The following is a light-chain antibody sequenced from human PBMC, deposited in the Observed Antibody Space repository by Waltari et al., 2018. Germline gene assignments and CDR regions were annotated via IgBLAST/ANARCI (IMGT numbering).Light chain of an antibody. Sequence: QSALTQPASVSGSPGQSIPISCTGSSRDVGGQRLVSWHQQPPGRAPKLLIYAVAKRPSGISHRFSGSKSGNTASLTISGLQGEDEADYYCCSYAGSSSSSVVFGTGTKVIVL. CDR2: AVA. CDR3: CSYAGSSSSSVV. CDR1: SRDVGGQRL. V-gene: IGLV2-23*02. J-gene: IGLJ1*01.